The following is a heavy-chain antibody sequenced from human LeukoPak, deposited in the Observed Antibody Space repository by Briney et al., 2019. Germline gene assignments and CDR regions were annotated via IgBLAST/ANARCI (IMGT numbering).Heavy chain of an antibody. Sequence: ASVKVSCKDSGYTFTGYYMHWVRQAPGQGLEWMGWINPNSGGTNYAQKFQGRVTMTRDTSISTAYMELSRLRSDDTAVYYCARRPPPIAAATTDYWGQGTLVTVSS. CDR3: ARRPPPIAAATTDY. V-gene: IGHV1-2*02. J-gene: IGHJ4*02. D-gene: IGHD6-13*01. CDR1: GYTFTGYY. CDR2: INPNSGGT.